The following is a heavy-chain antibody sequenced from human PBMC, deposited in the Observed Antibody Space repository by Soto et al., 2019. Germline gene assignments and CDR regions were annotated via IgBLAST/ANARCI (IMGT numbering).Heavy chain of an antibody. CDR2: IYSGGST. CDR1: GFTVSGNY. V-gene: IGHV3-53*01. Sequence: PGGSLRLSCAASGFTVSGNYWVRQAPGKGLEWVSVIYSGGSTYYADSVKGRFTISRDNSKNTLCLQMNSLRAEDTAVYYCARLPSYYWYFDLWGRGTLVTVSS. CDR3: ARLPSYYWYFDL. J-gene: IGHJ2*01. D-gene: IGHD3-10*01.